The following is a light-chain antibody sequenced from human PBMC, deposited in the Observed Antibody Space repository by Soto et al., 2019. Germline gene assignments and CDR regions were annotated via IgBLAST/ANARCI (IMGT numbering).Light chain of an antibody. CDR1: SSDIGSNNY. V-gene: IGLV2-14*01. Sequence: QSVLTQPASVSGSPGQSITISCTGTSSDIGSNNYVSWFQQRPGKAPTLIIYEVSNRPSGVSTHFSGSKSGNTASLTISGLLPECEAEYYCSSYTTTTRLFGGGTKLTVL. CDR2: EVS. J-gene: IGLJ3*02. CDR3: SSYTTTTRL.